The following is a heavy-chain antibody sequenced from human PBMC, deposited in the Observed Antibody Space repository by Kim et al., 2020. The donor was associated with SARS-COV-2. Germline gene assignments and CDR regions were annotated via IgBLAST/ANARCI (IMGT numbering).Heavy chain of an antibody. Sequence: ASVKVSCRSSGYSFTDYYIHWVREVPGQGLQWMGRINPHNGGTNYAKKFQGRVTMTRDTSITTSYMELSGLTRDDTAIYYCASLLAGYDSSGYSFDTWGQGTVVNVSS. V-gene: IGHV1-2*06. CDR2: INPHNGGT. D-gene: IGHD3-22*01. CDR3: ASLLAGYDSSGYSFDT. J-gene: IGHJ4*02. CDR1: GYSFTDYY.